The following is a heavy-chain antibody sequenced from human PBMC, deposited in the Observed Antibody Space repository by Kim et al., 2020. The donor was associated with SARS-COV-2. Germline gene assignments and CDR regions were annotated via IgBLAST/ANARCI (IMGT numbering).Heavy chain of an antibody. Sequence: GGSLRLSCAGSGFPFSTYTMSWVRQAPGKGLEWVSSISGSGGDTYYADSVKGRFTISRDNSKSTLYLQMNSLRADDTAVYYCATIGGVQLLFYWGQGTLVTVSS. V-gene: IGHV3-23*01. D-gene: IGHD3-16*01. CDR3: ATIGGVQLLFY. CDR2: ISGSGGDT. CDR1: GFPFSTYT. J-gene: IGHJ4*02.